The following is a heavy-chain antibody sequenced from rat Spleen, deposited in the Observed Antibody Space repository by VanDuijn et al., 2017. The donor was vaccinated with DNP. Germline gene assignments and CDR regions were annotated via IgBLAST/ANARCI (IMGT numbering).Heavy chain of an antibody. V-gene: IGHV5-7*01. CDR1: GFTFSDFN. Sequence: EVQLVESGGGLVQPGRSLKLSCVASGFTFSDFNMAWVRQAPKKGLEWVATIIYDGSSTYYRDSVKGRFTISRDNAKSTLYLQMDSLRSEDTATYYCARHYGGYSYYWYFDFWGPGTMVTVSS. CDR2: IIYDGSST. CDR3: ARHYGGYSYYWYFDF. J-gene: IGHJ1*01. D-gene: IGHD1-11*01.